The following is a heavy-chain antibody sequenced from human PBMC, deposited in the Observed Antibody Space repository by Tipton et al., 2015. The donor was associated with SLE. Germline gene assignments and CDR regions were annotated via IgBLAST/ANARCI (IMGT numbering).Heavy chain of an antibody. CDR3: ARPKPATAVALDAFHI. J-gene: IGHJ3*02. CDR2: IYYSGST. Sequence: TLSLTCTVSGGSISSHYWSWIRQPPGKGLEWIGYIYYSGSTYYNPSLKSRVTISVDTSKNQFSLKLSSVTAADTAVYYCARPKPATAVALDAFHIWGQGTMVTVSS. CDR1: GGSISSHY. D-gene: IGHD6-19*01. V-gene: IGHV4-59*04.